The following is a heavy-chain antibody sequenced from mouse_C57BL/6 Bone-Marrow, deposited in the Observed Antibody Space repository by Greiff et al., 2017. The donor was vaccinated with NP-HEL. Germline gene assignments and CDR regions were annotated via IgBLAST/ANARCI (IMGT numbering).Heavy chain of an antibody. CDR3: AINWAWFAY. J-gene: IGHJ3*01. Sequence: QVQLQQPGAELVKPGASVKLSCKASGYTFTSYWMHWVKQRPGQGLEWIGMIHPNSGSTNYNEKFKSKATLTVDKSSSTAYMQLSSQTSEDSAVYYCAINWAWFAYWGQGTLVTVSA. CDR2: IHPNSGST. CDR1: GYTFTSYW. D-gene: IGHD4-1*01. V-gene: IGHV1-64*01.